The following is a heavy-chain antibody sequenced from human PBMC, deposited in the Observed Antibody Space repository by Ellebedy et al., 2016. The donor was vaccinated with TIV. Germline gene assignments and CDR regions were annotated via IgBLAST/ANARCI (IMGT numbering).Heavy chain of an antibody. J-gene: IGHJ4*02. CDR3: ARASDFDWLLTNFDY. CDR1: GFTFSDYY. V-gene: IGHV3-30-3*01. CDR2: ISYDGSNK. Sequence: GGSLRLSXAASGFTFSDYYMSWIRQAPGKGLEWVAVISYDGSNKYYADSVKGRFTISRDNSKNTLYLQMNSLRAEDTAVYYCARASDFDWLLTNFDYWGQGTLVTVSS. D-gene: IGHD3-9*01.